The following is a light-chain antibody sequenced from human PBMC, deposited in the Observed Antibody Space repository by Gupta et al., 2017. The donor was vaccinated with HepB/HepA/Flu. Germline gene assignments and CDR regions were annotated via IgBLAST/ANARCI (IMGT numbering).Light chain of an antibody. CDR1: RSDVGSYNL. CDR3: CSYEGSSTLV. CDR2: DVI. J-gene: IGLJ2*01. Sequence: QSALTQPASVSGSPGQSITISCTGTRSDVGSYNLVSWYQQHPGKAPKLMIYDVIKRPSGVSNRFSGSKSGNTASLTLSGLQAEDEANYYCCSYEGSSTLVFGGGTKLTVL. V-gene: IGLV2-23*02.